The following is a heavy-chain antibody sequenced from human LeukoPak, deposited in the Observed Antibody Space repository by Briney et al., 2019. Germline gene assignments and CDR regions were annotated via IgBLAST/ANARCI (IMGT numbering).Heavy chain of an antibody. Sequence: ASVKVSCKASGYTFTSYGISWVRQAPGQGLEWMGWISAYNGNTNYAQKLQGRVTMTTDTSTSTAYMELSSLRSEDTAMYYCARAQEYSSSSGAFDIWGQGTMVTVSS. D-gene: IGHD6-6*01. J-gene: IGHJ3*02. CDR2: ISAYNGNT. V-gene: IGHV1-18*01. CDR3: ARAQEYSSSSGAFDI. CDR1: GYTFTSYG.